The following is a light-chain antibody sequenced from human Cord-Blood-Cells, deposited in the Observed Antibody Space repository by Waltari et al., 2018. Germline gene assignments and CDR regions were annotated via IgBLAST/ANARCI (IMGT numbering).Light chain of an antibody. CDR1: SSDVGGYNY. V-gene: IGLV2-11*01. CDR3: CSYAGSYTL. CDR2: DVS. J-gene: IGLJ3*02. Sequence: QSALTQPRSVSGSPGQSVTISCTGTSSDVGGYNYVSWYQQHPGKAPKLMIYDVSKRPSGVPDRFSGSKSGNTASLTISGLQAEDDAEYYCCSYAGSYTLFGGGTKLTVL.